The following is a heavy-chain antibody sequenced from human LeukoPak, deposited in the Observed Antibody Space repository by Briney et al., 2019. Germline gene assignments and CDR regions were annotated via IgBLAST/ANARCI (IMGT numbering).Heavy chain of an antibody. Sequence: SVKVSCKASGGTFSSYAISWVRQAPGQGLEWMGGIIPIFGTANYAQKFQGRVTITTDESTSAAYMELSSLRSEDTAVYYCARAQEMATMRGWYFDLWGRGTLVTVSS. V-gene: IGHV1-69*05. D-gene: IGHD5-24*01. J-gene: IGHJ2*01. CDR2: IIPIFGTA. CDR1: GGTFSSYA. CDR3: ARAQEMATMRGWYFDL.